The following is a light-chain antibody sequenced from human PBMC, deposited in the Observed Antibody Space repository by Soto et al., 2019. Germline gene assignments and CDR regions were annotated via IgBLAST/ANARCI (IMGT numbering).Light chain of an antibody. CDR2: AAS. CDR3: QPYHTDPPLT. V-gene: IGKV1-27*01. Sequence: DIQMTQSPSSLSAAVGDRVNITCRASQCISNYLAWYQQKPGKVPTLLIYAASTLQSGVPSRFSGSGSGTDFILTINSLRPCDVATYYCQPYHTDPPLTAGGGTKVDIK. J-gene: IGKJ4*01. CDR1: QCISNY.